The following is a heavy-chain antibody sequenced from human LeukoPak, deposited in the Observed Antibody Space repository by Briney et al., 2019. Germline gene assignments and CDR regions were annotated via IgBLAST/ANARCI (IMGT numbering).Heavy chain of an antibody. CDR3: ARGVAVAGPFDY. CDR2: IIPIFGTA. Sequence: GASVKVSCKASGGTFSSYAISWVRQAPGQGLEWMGGIIPIFGTANYAQKFQGRVTITADESTSTAYMELSSLRSEDTAVCYCARGVAVAGPFDYWAREPWSPSPQ. CDR1: GGTFSSYA. J-gene: IGHJ4*02. D-gene: IGHD6-19*01. V-gene: IGHV1-69*13.